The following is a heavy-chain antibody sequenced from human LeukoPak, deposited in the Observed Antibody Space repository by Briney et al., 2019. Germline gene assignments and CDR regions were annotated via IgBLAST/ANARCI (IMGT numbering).Heavy chain of an antibody. D-gene: IGHD1-26*01. V-gene: IGHV3-23*01. CDR3: ARGIVGATIVSYYYYYMDV. CDR2: FSGSCGST. J-gene: IGHJ6*03. CDR1: GFTFSSYA. Sequence: GGSLRLSCAASGFTFSSYAMSWVRQAPGKGLECISGFSGSCGSTYYADSVKGRFTISRDNSKNTLYLQMNSLRAEDTAVYYCARGIVGATIVSYYYYYMDVWGKGTTVTVSS.